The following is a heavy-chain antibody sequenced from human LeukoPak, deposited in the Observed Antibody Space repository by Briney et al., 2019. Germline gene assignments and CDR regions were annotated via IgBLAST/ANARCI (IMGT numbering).Heavy chain of an antibody. CDR2: IYSGGST. J-gene: IGHJ4*02. V-gene: IGHV3-53*01. D-gene: IGHD4-17*01. Sequence: GGSLRLSCAASGFTVSSNYMSWVRQAPGKGLEWVSVIYSGGSTYYADSVKGRFTISRDNSKNTLYLQMNSLRTEDTAVYCCANTEYRRLGTDYWGQGTLVTVSS. CDR1: GFTVSSNY. CDR3: ANTEYRRLGTDY.